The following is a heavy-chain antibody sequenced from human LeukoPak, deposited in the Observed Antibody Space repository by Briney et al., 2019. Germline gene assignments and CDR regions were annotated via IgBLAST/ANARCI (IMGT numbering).Heavy chain of an antibody. J-gene: IGHJ4*02. CDR3: ARDPSSLRDSFDY. CDR1: GFTFSSYW. Sequence: PGGSLRLSCAASGFTFSSYWMNWVRQAPGKGLEWVANIKEDGSEKYYVDSVKGRFTISRDNAKNSLYLRMNSLRAEDTAVYYCARDPSSLRDSFDYWGQGTLVTVSS. V-gene: IGHV3-7*01. CDR2: IKEDGSEK.